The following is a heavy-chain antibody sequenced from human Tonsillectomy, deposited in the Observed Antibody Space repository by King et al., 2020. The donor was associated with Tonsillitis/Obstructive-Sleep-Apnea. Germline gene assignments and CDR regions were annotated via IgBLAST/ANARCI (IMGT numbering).Heavy chain of an antibody. CDR1: GFTFSSYG. CDR3: ARDIAPFDS. Sequence: VQLVESGGGVAQPGRSLRLSCAASGFTFSSYGMHWVRQAPGKGLEWVAAIWYDGGKKYYVDSVKGRFTISRDDSKSTLYLQMNSLRADDTAMYYCARDIAPFDSWGRGTLVTVSA. CDR2: IWYDGGKK. J-gene: IGHJ4*02. V-gene: IGHV3-33*01. D-gene: IGHD3-16*02.